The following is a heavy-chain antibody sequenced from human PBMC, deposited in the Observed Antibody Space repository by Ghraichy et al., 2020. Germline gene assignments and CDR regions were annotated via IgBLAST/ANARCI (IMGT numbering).Heavy chain of an antibody. CDR3: AKGYSSSWYWIFDL. CDR1: GFTFDDYA. Sequence: GGSLRLSCAASGFTFDDYAMHWVRQAPGKGLEWVSGIRWNSDTIGYADSVKGRFIISRDNAKKSLYLQMSSLRAEDTALYYCAKGYSSSWYWIFDLWGRGTLVTVSS. J-gene: IGHJ2*01. V-gene: IGHV3-9*01. D-gene: IGHD6-13*01. CDR2: IRWNSDTI.